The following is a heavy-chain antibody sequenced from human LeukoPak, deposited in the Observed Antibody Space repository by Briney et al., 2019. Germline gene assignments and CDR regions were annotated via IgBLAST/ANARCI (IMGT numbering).Heavy chain of an antibody. CDR3: AVGEGSYDAFDI. CDR2: MNPNSGNT. J-gene: IGHJ3*02. Sequence: ASVKVSCKASGYTFTSYDINWVRQATGPGLEWMGWMNPNSGNTGYAQKFQGRVTITRNTSISTAYMELSSLRSEDTAVYYCAVGEGSYDAFDIWGQGTMVTVSS. CDR1: GYTFTSYD. D-gene: IGHD1-26*01. V-gene: IGHV1-8*03.